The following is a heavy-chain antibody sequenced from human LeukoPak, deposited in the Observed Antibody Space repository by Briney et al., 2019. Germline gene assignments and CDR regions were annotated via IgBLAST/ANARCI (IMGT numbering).Heavy chain of an antibody. Sequence: GGSLRLSCAASGFTFSNYAMSWVRQAPGKGLEWVSGISARADSTYYADSVKGRVAISRDNSKNTLFLQLNSLRAEDAAVYYCAKTYMWSIDAFHIWGQGTMVTVSS. CDR3: AKTYMWSIDAFHI. V-gene: IGHV3-23*01. D-gene: IGHD2-8*02. CDR2: ISARADST. J-gene: IGHJ3*02. CDR1: GFTFSNYA.